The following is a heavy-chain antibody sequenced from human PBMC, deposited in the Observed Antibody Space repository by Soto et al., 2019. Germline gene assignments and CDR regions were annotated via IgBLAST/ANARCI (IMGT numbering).Heavy chain of an antibody. V-gene: IGHV1-69*02. CDR3: ARAEGYCSGGSCYGFAY. D-gene: IGHD2-15*01. Sequence: QVQLVQSGAEVKKPGSSVKVSCKASGGTFSSYTISWVRQAPGQGLEWMGRIIPILGIANYAQKFQGRVTITADKSTSTAYMELSSLRSEDTAVYYCARAEGYCSGGSCYGFAYWGQGTLVTVSS. J-gene: IGHJ4*02. CDR2: IIPILGIA. CDR1: GGTFSSYT.